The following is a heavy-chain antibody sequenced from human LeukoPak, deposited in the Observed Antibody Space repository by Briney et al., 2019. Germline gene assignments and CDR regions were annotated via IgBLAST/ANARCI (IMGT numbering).Heavy chain of an antibody. Sequence: SETLSLTCTVSGGSISNSSYYWGWIRQPPGKGLEWIGNIYYSGSTYYNPSLKSRVTISVDTSKNQFSLKLSSVTAADTAVYYCARLRVTLLWFGELTGVGWFDPWGQGTLVTVSS. CDR2: IYYSGST. J-gene: IGHJ5*02. D-gene: IGHD3-10*01. CDR1: GGSISNSSYY. CDR3: ARLRVTLLWFGELTGVGWFDP. V-gene: IGHV4-39*07.